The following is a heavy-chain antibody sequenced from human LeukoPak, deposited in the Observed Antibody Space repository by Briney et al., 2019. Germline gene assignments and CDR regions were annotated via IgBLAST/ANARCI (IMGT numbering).Heavy chain of an antibody. CDR2: INPNSGGT. CDR3: AKAAAVVTPWDLDY. D-gene: IGHD4-23*01. Sequence: ASVNVSCKASGYTFTDHYIYWVRQAPGQGLEWMGWINPNSGGTNYAQKFQDRVTVTRDTSISTAYMDLSRLRSDDTAVYYCAKAAAVVTPWDLDYWGQGTLVTVSS. J-gene: IGHJ4*02. CDR1: GYTFTDHY. V-gene: IGHV1-2*02.